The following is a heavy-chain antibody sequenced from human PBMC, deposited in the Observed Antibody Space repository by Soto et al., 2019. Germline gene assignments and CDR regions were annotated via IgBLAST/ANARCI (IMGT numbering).Heavy chain of an antibody. D-gene: IGHD3-16*02. V-gene: IGHV3-30*18. J-gene: IGHJ4*02. CDR1: GFTFSSYA. CDR2: ISYDGIDK. CDR3: AKALGELSPESYDY. Sequence: QVQLVESGGGVVQPGRSLRLCCAASGFTFSSYAMHWVRQAPGKGLEWVAVISYDGIDKYYADSVKGRFTISRDNSKNTLNLQMSSLRADDTAVYYCAKALGELSPESYDYWGQGTLITVSS.